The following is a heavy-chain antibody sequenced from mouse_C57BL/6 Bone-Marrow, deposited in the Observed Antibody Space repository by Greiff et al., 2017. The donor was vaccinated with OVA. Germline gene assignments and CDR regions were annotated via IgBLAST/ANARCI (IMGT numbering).Heavy chain of an antibody. CDR3: ARRDYYYGSSYVYYYAMDY. CDR2: IHPNSGST. V-gene: IGHV1-64*01. Sequence: QVQLQQPGAELVKPGASVKLSCKASGYTFTSYWMHWVKQRPGQGLGWIGMIHPNSGSTNYNEKFKGKATLTADKSSSTAYMQLSSLTSEDSAVYFCARRDYYYGSSYVYYYAMDYWGQGTSVTVSS. J-gene: IGHJ4*01. D-gene: IGHD1-1*01. CDR1: GYTFTSYW.